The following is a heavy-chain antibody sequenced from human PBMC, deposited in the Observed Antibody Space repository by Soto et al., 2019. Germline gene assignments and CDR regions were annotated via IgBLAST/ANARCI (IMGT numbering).Heavy chain of an antibody. CDR3: ARSGHYYDSSGPRTYYFDY. D-gene: IGHD3-22*01. V-gene: IGHV4-28*01. CDR2: IYYSGST. J-gene: IGHJ4*02. CDR1: GYSISRSNW. Sequence: KTSETLSLTCAVSGYSISRSNWWGWIRQPPGKGLEWIGYIYYSGSTYYNPSLKSRVTMSVDTSKNQFSLKLSSVTAVDTAVYYCARSGHYYDSSGPRTYYFDYWGQGTLVTVSS.